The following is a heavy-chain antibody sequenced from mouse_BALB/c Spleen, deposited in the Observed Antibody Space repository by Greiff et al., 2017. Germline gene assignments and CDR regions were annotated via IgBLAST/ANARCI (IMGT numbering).Heavy chain of an antibody. D-gene: IGHD2-4*01. CDR1: GYAFSSYW. V-gene: IGHV1-80*01. CDR2: INPGDGDT. CDR3: ARSMITTDD. Sequence: VQLQESGAELVRPGSSVKISCKASGYAFSSYWMNWVKQRPGQGLEWIGQINPGDGDTNYNGKFKGKATLTADKSSSTAYMQLSSLTTEDSAVYFCARSMITTDDWGQGTTLTVSS. J-gene: IGHJ2*01.